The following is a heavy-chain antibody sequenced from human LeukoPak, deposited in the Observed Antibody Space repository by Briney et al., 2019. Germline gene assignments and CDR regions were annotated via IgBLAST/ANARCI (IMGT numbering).Heavy chain of an antibody. CDR2: IYTSGST. CDR3: ASHLAGNWGYYFDY. Sequence: PSETLSLTCTVSGGSISSGSYYWSWIRQPAGRGLEWIGRIYTSGSTNYNPSLKSRVTISVDTSKNQFSLKLSSVTTADTAVYYCASHLAGNWGYYFDYWGQGTLVTVSS. CDR1: GGSISSGSYY. D-gene: IGHD7-27*01. V-gene: IGHV4-61*02. J-gene: IGHJ4*02.